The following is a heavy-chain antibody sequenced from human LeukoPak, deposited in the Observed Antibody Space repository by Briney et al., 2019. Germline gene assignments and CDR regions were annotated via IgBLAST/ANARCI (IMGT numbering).Heavy chain of an antibody. CDR1: GYTFTSYG. CDR3: ARVRSPPLWYFDL. J-gene: IGHJ2*01. D-gene: IGHD3-16*01. CDR2: ITAYNDNT. V-gene: IGHV1-18*01. Sequence: ASVKVSCKASGYTFTSYGISWVRQAPGQGLEWMGWITAYNDNTNYAQKLQGRVTMTTDTSTSTAYMELRSLRSDDTAVYYCARVRSPPLWYFDLWGRGTLVTVSS.